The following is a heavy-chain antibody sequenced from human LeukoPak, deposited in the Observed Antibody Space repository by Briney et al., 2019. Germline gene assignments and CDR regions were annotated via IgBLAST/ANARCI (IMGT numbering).Heavy chain of an antibody. D-gene: IGHD1-26*01. CDR2: INPNSGGT. J-gene: IGHJ4*02. CDR3: ARDSGSYGSHFWY. Sequence: ASVKVSCKASGYTFTGYYMRWVRQAPGQGLEWMGWINPNSGGTNYAQKFQGRVTMTRDTSISTAYMELSRLRSDDTAVYYCARDSGSYGSHFWYWGQGTLVTVSS. V-gene: IGHV1-2*02. CDR1: GYTFTGYY.